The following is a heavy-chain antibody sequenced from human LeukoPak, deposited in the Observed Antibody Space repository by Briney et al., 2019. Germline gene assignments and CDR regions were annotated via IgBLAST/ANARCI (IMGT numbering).Heavy chain of an antibody. J-gene: IGHJ4*02. CDR2: IKQDGREK. D-gene: IGHD2-15*01. Sequence: GGSLRLSCAASGFTFSNCWMTWVRQAPGKGLEWVANIKQDGREKYYVDSVKGRFTISRDNAKNSLYLQMNSLRAEDTALYYCAREDQPRGTFDYWGQGILVTLSS. CDR1: GFTFSNCW. V-gene: IGHV3-7*05. CDR3: AREDQPRGTFDY.